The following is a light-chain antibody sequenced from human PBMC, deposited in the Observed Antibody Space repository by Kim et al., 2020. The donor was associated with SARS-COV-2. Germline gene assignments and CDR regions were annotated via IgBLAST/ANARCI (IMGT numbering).Light chain of an antibody. CDR3: QQYRSYPWT. J-gene: IGKJ1*01. V-gene: IGKV1-5*03. CDR2: EAS. Sequence: ASVGDRFPITCRASRSIAGLLAWYQQKPGQAPKLLIYEASTLKSGVPSRFTGSGYGTEFTLTTRSLKPDDFATYYCQQYRSYPWTFGQGTKVDIK. CDR1: RSIAGL.